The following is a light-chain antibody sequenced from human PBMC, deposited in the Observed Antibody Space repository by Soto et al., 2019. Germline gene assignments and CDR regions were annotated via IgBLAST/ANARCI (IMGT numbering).Light chain of an antibody. V-gene: IGKV3-11*01. Sequence: EIVLTQSPATLSLSPGERATLSCRASQSVSSYLAWYQQKPGQAPRLLIYDASNRATGIPARFSSSGSGTDFTLTISSLEPEDFAVYYCPQRSNWPLTFGGGTKVETK. CDR3: PQRSNWPLT. J-gene: IGKJ4*01. CDR2: DAS. CDR1: QSVSSY.